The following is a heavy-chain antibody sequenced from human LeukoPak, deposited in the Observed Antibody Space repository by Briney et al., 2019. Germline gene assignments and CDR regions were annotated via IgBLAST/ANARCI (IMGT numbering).Heavy chain of an antibody. CDR3: ARDMTTVPYYYYYGMDV. Sequence: MSGGSLRLSCAASGFTFSDYYMSWIRQAPGKGLEWVSYISSSGGTIYYADSVKGRFTISRDNAKNSLYLQMNSLRAEDTAVYYCARDMTTVPYYYYYGMDVWGQGTTVTVSS. CDR2: ISSSGGTI. D-gene: IGHD4-17*01. J-gene: IGHJ6*02. CDR1: GFTFSDYY. V-gene: IGHV3-11*01.